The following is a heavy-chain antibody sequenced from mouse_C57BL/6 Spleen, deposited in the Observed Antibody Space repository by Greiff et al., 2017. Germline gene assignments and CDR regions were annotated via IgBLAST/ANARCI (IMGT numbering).Heavy chain of an antibody. CDR3: ARLPRRPPDAY. Sequence: QVQLQQSGPELVKPGASVKISCKASGYAFSSSWMNWVKQRPGKGLEWIGRIYPGDGDTNYNGKFKGKATLTADKSSSTAYMQLSSLTSEDSAVYFCARLPRRPPDAYWGQGTLVTVSA. V-gene: IGHV1-82*01. CDR2: IYPGDGDT. J-gene: IGHJ3*01. D-gene: IGHD1-2*01. CDR1: GYAFSSSW.